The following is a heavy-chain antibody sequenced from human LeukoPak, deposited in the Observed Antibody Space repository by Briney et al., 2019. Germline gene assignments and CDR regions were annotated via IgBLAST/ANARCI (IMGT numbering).Heavy chain of an antibody. CDR1: GGSISSHY. CDR3: ARGTRYYDILTGYPDYYYYYMDV. CDR2: IYYSGST. V-gene: IGHV4-59*11. J-gene: IGHJ6*03. D-gene: IGHD3-9*01. Sequence: PSETLSLTCTVSGGSISSHYWSWIRQPPGKGLEWIGHIYYSGSTNYNPSLKSRVTISVDTSKNQFSLKLSSVTAADTAVYYCARGTRYYDILTGYPDYYYYYMDVWGKGTTVTVSS.